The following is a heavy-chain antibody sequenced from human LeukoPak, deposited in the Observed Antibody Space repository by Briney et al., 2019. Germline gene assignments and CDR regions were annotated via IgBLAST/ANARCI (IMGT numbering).Heavy chain of an antibody. CDR1: GFTFSSYS. D-gene: IGHD2-15*01. CDR2: ISLSSGTI. J-gene: IGHJ4*02. V-gene: IGHV3-48*02. Sequence: QSGGSLRLSCAASGFTFSSYSMNWVRQAPGKGLEWISYISLSSGTIYYADSVKGRFTISRDNGKNSLYLQMNSLRDEDTAVYYCARDRGYCGGGSCYTYYFDYWGQGTLVTVSS. CDR3: ARDRGYCGGGSCYTYYFDY.